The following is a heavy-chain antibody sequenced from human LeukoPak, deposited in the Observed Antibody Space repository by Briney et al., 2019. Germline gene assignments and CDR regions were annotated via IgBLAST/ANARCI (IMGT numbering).Heavy chain of an antibody. CDR3: ARDLLHCSGGSYSYRDY. D-gene: IGHD2-15*01. Sequence: SVKVSCKGSGGTFSSYTIGWVRQAPGQGLEWMGRIIPILGIANYAQKFQGRVTITADKSTSTAYMELSSLRSEDTAVYYCARDLLHCSGGSYSYRDYWGQGTLVTVSS. CDR2: IIPILGIA. V-gene: IGHV1-69*04. J-gene: IGHJ4*02. CDR1: GGTFSSYT.